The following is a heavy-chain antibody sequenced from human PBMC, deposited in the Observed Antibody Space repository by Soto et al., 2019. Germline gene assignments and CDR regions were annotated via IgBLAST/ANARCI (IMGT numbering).Heavy chain of an antibody. CDR1: GGSISSGDYY. V-gene: IGHV4-30-4*01. D-gene: IGHD2-2*01. J-gene: IGHJ4*02. Sequence: SETLSLTCTVSGGSISSGDYYWSWIRQPPGKGLEWIGYIYYSGSTYYNPSLKSRVTISVDTSKNQFSLKLSSVTAADTAVYYCARVYVLNCISTSCPFDDRGQGTLVTVSS. CDR3: ARVYVLNCISTSCPFDD. CDR2: IYYSGST.